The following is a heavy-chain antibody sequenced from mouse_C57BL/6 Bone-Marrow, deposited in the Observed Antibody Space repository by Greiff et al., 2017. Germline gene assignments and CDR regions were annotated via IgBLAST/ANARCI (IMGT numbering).Heavy chain of an antibody. CDR3: ARHLYDYGSAWFAY. CDR2: ISNGGGST. D-gene: IGHD2-4*01. J-gene: IGHJ3*01. CDR1: GFTFSDYY. Sequence: DVQLVESGGGLVQPGGSLKLSCAASGFTFSDYYMYWVRQTPEKRLEWVAYISNGGGSTYYPDTVKGRFTISRDNAKNTLYLQMSRLKSEDTAMYYCARHLYDYGSAWFAYWGQGTLVTVSA. V-gene: IGHV5-12*01.